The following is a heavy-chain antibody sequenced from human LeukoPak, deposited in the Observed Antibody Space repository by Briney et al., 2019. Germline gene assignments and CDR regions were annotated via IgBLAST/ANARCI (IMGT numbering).Heavy chain of an antibody. J-gene: IGHJ5*02. CDR3: ARAQGVIAASGGDP. CDR2: MNPNSGNT. CDR1: RYTFITYE. V-gene: IGHV1-8*01. Sequence: ASVKASCKASRYTFITYEINWVRQAPGQGLEWMGWMNPNSGNTGYAQKFQGRVTMTRNTSISTAYMELSSLRSEDTAVYYCARAQGVIAASGGDPWGQGTLVTVSS. D-gene: IGHD6-6*01.